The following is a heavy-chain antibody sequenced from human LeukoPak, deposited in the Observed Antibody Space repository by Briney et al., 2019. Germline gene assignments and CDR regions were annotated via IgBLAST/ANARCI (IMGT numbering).Heavy chain of an antibody. CDR1: GYTFTSHY. Sequence: ASVKVSCKASGYTFTSHYMHWVRQAPGQGLEWMGIINPSGGSTSYAQKFQGRVTMTRDTSTSTVYMELSSLRSEDTAVYYCARGAVGYCSSTSCYPQDYWGQGTLVTVSS. CDR3: ARGAVGYCSSTSCYPQDY. V-gene: IGHV1-46*01. CDR2: INPSGGST. D-gene: IGHD2-2*01. J-gene: IGHJ4*02.